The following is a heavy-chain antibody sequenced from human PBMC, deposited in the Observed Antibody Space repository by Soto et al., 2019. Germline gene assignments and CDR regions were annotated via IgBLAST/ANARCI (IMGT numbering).Heavy chain of an antibody. CDR2: IYYSGST. V-gene: IGHV4-31*03. J-gene: IGHJ6*02. CDR1: GGSISSGGYY. CDR3: ARETYGDQTNSYYYYGMDV. D-gene: IGHD4-17*01. Sequence: TLSLTCTVSGGSISSGGYYWSWIRQHPGKGLEWIGYIYYSGSTYYNPSLKSRVTISVDTSKNQFSLKLSSVTAADTAVYYCARETYGDQTNSYYYYGMDVWGQGTTVTVSS.